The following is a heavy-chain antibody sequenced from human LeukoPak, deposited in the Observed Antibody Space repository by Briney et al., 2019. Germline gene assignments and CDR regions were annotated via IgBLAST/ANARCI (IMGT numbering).Heavy chain of an antibody. CDR3: AKDGGSTRLDY. CDR2: ISYDGSNK. D-gene: IGHD3-16*01. CDR1: GFTFSSYG. V-gene: IGHV3-30*18. Sequence: GESLRLSCVASGFTFSSYGMHWVRQAPGKGLEWVAVISYDGSNKYYADSVKGRFTISRGNSKNTLYLQMNSLRAEDTALYYCAKDGGSTRLDYWGQGTLVTVSS. J-gene: IGHJ4*02.